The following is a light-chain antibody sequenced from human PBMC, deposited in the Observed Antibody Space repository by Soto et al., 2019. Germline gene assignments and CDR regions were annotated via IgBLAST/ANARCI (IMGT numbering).Light chain of an antibody. V-gene: IGKV3-20*01. CDR1: QSVSSSF. CDR3: QQYGSSPRT. Sequence: EIVLSKSPATLSLSNGERAALSCRASQSVSSSFLAWYQQQVGQAPRLLIYDASSRATGIPDRFSGSGSGTDFTLTIIRFEPEHFAVYYCQQYGSSPRTFGQGTRLEIK. CDR2: DAS. J-gene: IGKJ5*01.